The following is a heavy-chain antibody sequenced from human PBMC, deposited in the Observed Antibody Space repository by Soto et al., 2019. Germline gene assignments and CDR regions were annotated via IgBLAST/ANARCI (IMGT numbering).Heavy chain of an antibody. CDR3: ARDRRFLEWLDY. CDR1: GFTFTSYG. CDR2: IWYDGSNK. V-gene: IGHV3-33*01. J-gene: IGHJ4*02. Sequence: QMHLVESGGGVVQPGRSLTLSCVASGFTFTSYGIHWVRQAPGKGLEWVAVIWYDGSNKYYGDPVKGRFSISRDNSKNTVYLQMNSLRAEDTAVYYCARDRRFLEWLDYWGQGTLVSVSS. D-gene: IGHD3-3*01.